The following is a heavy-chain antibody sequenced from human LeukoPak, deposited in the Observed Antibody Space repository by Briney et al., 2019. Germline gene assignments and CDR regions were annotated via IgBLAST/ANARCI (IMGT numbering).Heavy chain of an antibody. J-gene: IGHJ5*02. CDR1: GGTFSSYA. CDR2: IIPIFGTA. D-gene: IGHD3-10*01. Sequence: SVKVSCKASGGTFSSYAISWVRQAPGQGLEWMGGIIPIFGTANYAQKFQGRVTITADESTSTAYMELSSLRSEDTAVYYCARNAPYGSGGTRNWFDPWGQGTLVTVSS. CDR3: ARNAPYGSGGTRNWFDP. V-gene: IGHV1-69*13.